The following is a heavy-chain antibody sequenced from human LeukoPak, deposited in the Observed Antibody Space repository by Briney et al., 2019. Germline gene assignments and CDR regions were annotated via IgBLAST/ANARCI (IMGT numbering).Heavy chain of an antibody. Sequence: SETLSLTCTVSGGSISSSSYYWGWIRQPPGKGLEWIGSIYYSGSTYYNPSLKSRVTISVDTSKNQFSLKLSSVTAADTAVYYCARLRRAAGAFDIWGQGTMVTVSS. CDR3: ARLRRAAGAFDI. D-gene: IGHD2-15*01. CDR2: IYYSGST. CDR1: GGSISSSSYY. V-gene: IGHV4-39*01. J-gene: IGHJ3*02.